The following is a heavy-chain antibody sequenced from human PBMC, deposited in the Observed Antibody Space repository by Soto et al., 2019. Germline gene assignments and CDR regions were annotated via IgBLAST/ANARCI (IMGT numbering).Heavy chain of an antibody. Sequence: SQTLPLSCASSGGSVSSNSAAWNWIRKSPSRGLEWLGRTYYRSKWYNDYAVSVKSRITINPDTSKNQFSLQLNSVTPEDTAVYYCARDRSSGWYPHLWFDPWGQGTLVTVSS. V-gene: IGHV6-1*01. J-gene: IGHJ5*02. CDR2: TYYRSKWYN. CDR3: ARDRSSGWYPHLWFDP. CDR1: GGSVSSNSAA. D-gene: IGHD6-19*01.